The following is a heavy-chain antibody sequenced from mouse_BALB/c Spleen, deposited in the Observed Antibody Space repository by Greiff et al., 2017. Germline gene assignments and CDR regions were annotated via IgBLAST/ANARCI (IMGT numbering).Heavy chain of an antibody. D-gene: IGHD3-3*01. V-gene: IGHV5-9-4*01. CDR2: ISSGGSYT. CDR1: GFTFSSYA. CDR3: ARERDFYYAMDY. Sequence: EVKLEESGGGLVKPGGSLKLSCAASGFTFSSYAMSWVRQSPEKRLEWVAEISSGGSYTYYPDTVTGRFTISRDNAKNTLYLEMSSLRSEDTAMYYCARERDFYYAMDYWGQGTSVTVSS. J-gene: IGHJ4*01.